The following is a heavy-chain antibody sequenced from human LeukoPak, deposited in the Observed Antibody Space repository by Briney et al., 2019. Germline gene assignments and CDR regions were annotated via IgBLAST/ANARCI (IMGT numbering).Heavy chain of an antibody. D-gene: IGHD3-22*01. CDR1: GGSFSGYY. CDR3: TKDSPLGYYDSSGYLDY. CDR2: ISGSGDST. J-gene: IGHJ4*02. V-gene: IGHV3-23*01. Sequence: PSETLSLTCAVYGGSFSGYYWSWIRQPPGKGLEWASAISGSGDSTYYADSVKGRFTISRDNSKNTLYLQMNSLRAEDTAVYYCTKDSPLGYYDSSGYLDYWGQGTLVTVSS.